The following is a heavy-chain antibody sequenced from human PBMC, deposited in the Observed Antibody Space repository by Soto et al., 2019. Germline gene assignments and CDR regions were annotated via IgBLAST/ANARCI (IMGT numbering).Heavy chain of an antibody. Sequence: SETLSLTCAVYGGSFSGYYWSWIRQPPGRGLEWIGEINHSGSTNYNPSLKSRVTISVDTSKNQFSLKLSSVTAADTAVYYCARAIIVVVPAANYGMDVWGQGTTVTVSS. V-gene: IGHV4-34*01. CDR3: ARAIIVVVPAANYGMDV. CDR2: INHSGST. CDR1: GGSFSGYY. J-gene: IGHJ6*02. D-gene: IGHD2-2*01.